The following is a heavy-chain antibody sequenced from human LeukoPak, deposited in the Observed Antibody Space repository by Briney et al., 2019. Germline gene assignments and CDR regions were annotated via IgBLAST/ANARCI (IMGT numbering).Heavy chain of an antibody. D-gene: IGHD4-17*01. CDR3: ARGDDYGDYVIDY. CDR1: GFTFNSYS. V-gene: IGHV3-21*01. J-gene: IGHJ4*02. CDR2: ISSSSSYI. Sequence: GGSLRLSCAASGFTFNSYSMNWVRQAPGKGLEWVSSISSSSSYIYYADSVKGRFTISRDNAKNSLYLQMNSLRAEDTAVYYCARGDDYGDYVIDYWGQGTLVTVSS.